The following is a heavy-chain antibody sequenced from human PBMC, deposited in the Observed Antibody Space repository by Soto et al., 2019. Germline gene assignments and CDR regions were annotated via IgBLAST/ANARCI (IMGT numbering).Heavy chain of an antibody. V-gene: IGHV3-23*01. CDR2: ISGRGGAT. CDR3: SRDRYCSGGSCYSEWAFDI. CDR1: GFTFSSYA. J-gene: IGHJ3*02. Sequence: EVQLLESGGGLVQPGGSLRLSCAASGFTFSSYAMSWVRRAPGKGLEWVSGISGRGGATYYADSVKGRFTISRDNSKNTLYLQMNSLRAEDTAVYYCSRDRYCSGGSCYSEWAFDIWVQGTMVTVSS. D-gene: IGHD2-15*01.